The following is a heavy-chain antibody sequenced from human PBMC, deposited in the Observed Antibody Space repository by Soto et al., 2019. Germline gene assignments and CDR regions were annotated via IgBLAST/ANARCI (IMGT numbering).Heavy chain of an antibody. J-gene: IGHJ4*02. Sequence: ASVKVSCKASGYTFTGYYKHWVRQAPRQALEWMGWSNRNSGGTNYAQKCQGWVTMTRDTSISTAYMELSSLRSDDTAVYYCARGYWIYSTSSMVPIDYWGQGTLVTVSS. D-gene: IGHD6-6*01. CDR2: SNRNSGGT. V-gene: IGHV1-2*04. CDR3: ARGYWIYSTSSMVPIDY. CDR1: GYTFTGYY.